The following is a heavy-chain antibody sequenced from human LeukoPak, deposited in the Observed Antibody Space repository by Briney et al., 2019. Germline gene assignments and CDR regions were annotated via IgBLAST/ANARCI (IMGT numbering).Heavy chain of an antibody. CDR2: INHSGST. J-gene: IGHJ4*02. Sequence: SETLSLTCAVYGGSFSGYYWSWIRQPPGKGLEWIGEINHSGSTNYNPSLKSRVTISVDTSKNQFSLKLSSVTAADTAVYYCARLRGYHDYWGQGTLVTVSS. CDR3: ARLRGYHDY. D-gene: IGHD3-16*02. CDR1: GGSFSGYY. V-gene: IGHV4-34*01.